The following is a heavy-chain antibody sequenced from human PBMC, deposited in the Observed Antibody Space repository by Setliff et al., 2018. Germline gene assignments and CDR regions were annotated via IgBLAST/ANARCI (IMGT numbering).Heavy chain of an antibody. J-gene: IGHJ5*02. D-gene: IGHD2-21*01. CDR2: IKDDGSIT. CDR3: VRLYATSWYSSWFDP. V-gene: IGHV3-74*01. Sequence: GGSLKISCAASGFTFGSHWMHWVRQAPGKGLVWVSRIKDDGSITSYADSVKGRFTISRDNAQNTLYLQMNSLRVEDTAVYYCVRLYATSWYSSWFDPWGQGTLVTVSS. CDR1: GFTFGSHW.